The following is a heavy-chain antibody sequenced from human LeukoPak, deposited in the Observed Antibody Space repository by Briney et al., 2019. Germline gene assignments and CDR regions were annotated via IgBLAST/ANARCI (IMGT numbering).Heavy chain of an antibody. V-gene: IGHV4-4*07. J-gene: IGHJ5*02. D-gene: IGHD1-26*01. CDR3: ARDADGAGQFGP. CDR1: GSSITSYH. Sequence: SETLSLTCTVSGSSITSYHWTWIRQPAGKGLEWIGRLSASGTTNFNPSLKSRVTISGDKTKKQVSLRLSSVTAADTAVYYCARDADGAGQFGPWGPGTQVSVSS. CDR2: LSASGTT.